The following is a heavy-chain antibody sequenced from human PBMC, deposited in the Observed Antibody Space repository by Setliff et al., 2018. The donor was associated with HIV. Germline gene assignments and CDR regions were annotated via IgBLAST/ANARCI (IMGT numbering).Heavy chain of an antibody. CDR1: GYSFTGHS. CDR2: INTRKGDA. J-gene: IGHJ4*02. D-gene: IGHD3-3*01. V-gene: IGHV1-46*01. CDR3: ARDRVFGVPFPVYCFDT. Sequence: GASVKVSCKASGYSFTGHSFHWLRQAPGLGPEWLAVINTRKGDALVARNFQGIVTLARDTSTNTVYMELISLTSEDTAVYYCARDRVFGVPFPVYCFDTWCQGTQVTVSS.